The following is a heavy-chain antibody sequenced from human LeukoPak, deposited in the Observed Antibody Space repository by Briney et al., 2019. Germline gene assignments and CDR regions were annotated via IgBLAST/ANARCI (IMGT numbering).Heavy chain of an antibody. V-gene: IGHV3-23*01. D-gene: IGHD3-22*01. Sequence: PGGSLRLSCAASGFTFSSYAMSWVRQAPGKGLEWVSAISGSGGSTYYADSVKGRFTISRDNSKNTLYLQMSSLRAEDTAVYYCAKAAEYYYDSSGPLYFDYWGQGTLVTVSS. J-gene: IGHJ4*02. CDR3: AKAAEYYYDSSGPLYFDY. CDR2: ISGSGGST. CDR1: GFTFSSYA.